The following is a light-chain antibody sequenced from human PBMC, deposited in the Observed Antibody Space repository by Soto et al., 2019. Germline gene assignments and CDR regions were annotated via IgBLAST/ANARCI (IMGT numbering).Light chain of an antibody. CDR2: EVS. Sequence: QSALTQPPSASGSPGQSVTISCTGTSSDVGGYNYVSWYQQHPGKAPKLMIYEVSKRPSGVPDRLSGSKSGNTASLTVSGLQSDDEADYYCSSYARSNNWVFGGGTKLTVL. CDR3: SSYARSNNWV. J-gene: IGLJ2*01. CDR1: SSDVGGYNY. V-gene: IGLV2-8*01.